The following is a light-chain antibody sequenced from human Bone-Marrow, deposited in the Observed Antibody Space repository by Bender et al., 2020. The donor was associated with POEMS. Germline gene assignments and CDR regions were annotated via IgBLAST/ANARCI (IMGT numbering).Light chain of an antibody. J-gene: IGLJ2*01. CDR1: SSNIGSHY. CDR2: RNN. V-gene: IGLV1-47*01. Sequence: QSVLTQPPSASGTPGQRVTISCSGSSSNIGSHYVYWYQQLPGAAPTLLIYRNNLRPSGVPDRFSGSRSGNTATLTVSGLHAEDEADYYCCSHPGSSYYGDFLFGGGTKLTVL. CDR3: CSHPGSSYYGDFL.